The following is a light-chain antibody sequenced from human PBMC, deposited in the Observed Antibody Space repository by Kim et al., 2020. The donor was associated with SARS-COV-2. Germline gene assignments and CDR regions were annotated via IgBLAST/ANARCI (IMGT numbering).Light chain of an antibody. J-gene: IGLJ2*01. CDR3: QSYDSSNPVV. CDR2: EDN. CDR1: SGSIARNY. Sequence: KTVTIACTRSSGSIARNYGQWYQQRPGSAPTTVIYEDNQRPSGVPDRFSGSIDSSSNSASLTISGLKTEDEADYYCQSYDSSNPVVFGGGTQLTVL. V-gene: IGLV6-57*03.